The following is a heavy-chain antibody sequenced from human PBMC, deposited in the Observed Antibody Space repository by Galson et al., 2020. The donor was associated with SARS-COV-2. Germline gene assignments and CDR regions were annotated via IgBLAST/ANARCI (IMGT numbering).Heavy chain of an antibody. D-gene: IGHD4-17*01. CDR3: ARDRDDYGDYVYFDY. V-gene: IGHV3-30*04. CDR2: ILYDGSNK. CDR1: GFTFSSYA. Sequence: GESLKISCAASGFTFSSYAMHWVRQAPGKGLEWVAVILYDGSNKYYADSVKGRFTISRDNSKNTLYLQMNSLRAEDTAVYYCARDRDDYGDYVYFDYWGQGTLVTVSS. J-gene: IGHJ4*02.